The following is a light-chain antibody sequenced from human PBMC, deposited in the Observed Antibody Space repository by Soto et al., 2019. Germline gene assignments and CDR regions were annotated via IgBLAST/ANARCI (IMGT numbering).Light chain of an antibody. V-gene: IGLV2-8*01. J-gene: IGLJ1*01. CDR2: EVS. CDR1: SSDVGGYNY. Sequence: QSVLTQPPSASGSPGQSVTISCTGTSSDVGGYNYVSWYQQHPGKAPKLMIYEVSKRPSGVPDRFSGSKSGNTASLTVSGLQAEDEADYYCSSYAGSKNVFGTGTKVTAL. CDR3: SSYAGSKNV.